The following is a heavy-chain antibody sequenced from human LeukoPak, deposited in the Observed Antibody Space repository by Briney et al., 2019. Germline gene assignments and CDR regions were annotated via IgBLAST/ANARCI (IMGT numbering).Heavy chain of an antibody. CDR3: ARGWAEAPSSGWSYWYFDI. Sequence: SETLSLTCTVSGGSISSYYWSWIRQPPGKGLEWIGYMYYSGSTNYNPSLKSRVTISVDTSKKQFSLKLTSVTAADTAVYYCARGWAEAPSSGWSYWYFDIWGRGTLVTVSS. J-gene: IGHJ2*01. D-gene: IGHD6-19*01. CDR2: MYYSGST. V-gene: IGHV4-59*01. CDR1: GGSISSYY.